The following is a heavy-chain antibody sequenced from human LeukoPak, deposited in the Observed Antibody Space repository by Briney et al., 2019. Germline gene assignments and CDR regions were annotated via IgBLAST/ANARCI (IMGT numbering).Heavy chain of an antibody. Sequence: PSETLSLTCTVSGGSISSYYWSWIRQPPGKGLEWIGYIYYSGSTNYNPSLKSRVTISVDTSKNQFSLKLSSVTAADTAVYYCARDGLSGEDTWFDPWGQGTLVTVSS. CDR1: GGSISSYY. D-gene: IGHD3-9*01. J-gene: IGHJ5*02. CDR2: IYYSGST. CDR3: ARDGLSGEDTWFDP. V-gene: IGHV4-59*01.